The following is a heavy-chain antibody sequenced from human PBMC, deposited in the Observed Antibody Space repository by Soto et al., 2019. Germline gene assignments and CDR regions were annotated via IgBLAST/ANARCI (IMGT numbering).Heavy chain of an antibody. V-gene: IGHV1-3*01. CDR3: ASTYYYGSGIRLEYFQH. Sequence: ASVKVSCKASGYTFTSYAMHWVRQPPGQRLEWMGWINAGNGNTKYSQKFQGRVTITRDTSASTAYMELSSLRSEDTAVYYCASTYYYGSGIRLEYFQHWGQGTLVTVSS. J-gene: IGHJ1*01. CDR1: GYTFTSYA. CDR2: INAGNGNT. D-gene: IGHD3-10*01.